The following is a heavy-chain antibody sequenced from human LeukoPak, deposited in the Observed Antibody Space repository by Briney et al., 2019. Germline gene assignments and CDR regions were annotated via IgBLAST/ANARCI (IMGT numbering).Heavy chain of an antibody. V-gene: IGHV1-8*01. D-gene: IGHD2-15*01. J-gene: IGHJ4*02. Sequence: ASVKVSCKASGSTFTSYYINWVRQATGQGLEWVGFMNPNTAKTALAQKFQGRVTMTWNTSISTAYMELSSLRPEDTAVYYCARLLRREDYWGQGTLVTVSS. CDR2: MNPNTAKT. CDR1: GSTFTSYY. CDR3: ARLLRREDY.